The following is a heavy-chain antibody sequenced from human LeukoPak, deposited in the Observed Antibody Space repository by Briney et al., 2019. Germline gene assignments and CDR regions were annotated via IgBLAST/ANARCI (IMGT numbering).Heavy chain of an antibody. CDR1: GGSISSYY. Sequence: PSETLSLTCTVSGGSISSYYWSWIRQPPGKGLEWIGYIYYSGSTNYNPSLKSRVTISVDTSKNQFSLKLSSVTAADTAVYYCARNDYDSSGYFQDAFDIWGQGTMVTVSS. D-gene: IGHD3-22*01. V-gene: IGHV4-59*01. CDR2: IYYSGST. J-gene: IGHJ3*02. CDR3: ARNDYDSSGYFQDAFDI.